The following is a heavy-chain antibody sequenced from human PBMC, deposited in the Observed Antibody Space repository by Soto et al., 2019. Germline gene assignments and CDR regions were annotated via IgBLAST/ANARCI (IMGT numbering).Heavy chain of an antibody. D-gene: IGHD3-22*01. V-gene: IGHV5-10-1*01. CDR3: ARSSYYYDSSGYCSQGVFYYYYYGMDV. J-gene: IGHJ6*02. CDR2: IDPSDSYT. CDR1: GYSFTSYW. Sequence: PGESLKISCKGSGYSFTSYWISWVRQMPGKGLEWMGRIDPSDSYTNYSPSFQGHVTISADKSISTAYLQWSSLKASDTAMYYCARSSYYYDSSGYCSQGVFYYYYYGMDVWGQGTTVTVSS.